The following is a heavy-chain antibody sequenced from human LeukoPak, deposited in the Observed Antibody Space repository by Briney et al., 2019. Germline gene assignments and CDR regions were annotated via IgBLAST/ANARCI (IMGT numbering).Heavy chain of an antibody. Sequence: GGSLRLSCAASGFTFSSYNMYWVRQAPEKGLEWVSSISGGSDYIYYADPVKGRFTISRDNAKNSLYLQMNSLRAEDTALYYCVKDAGTAWGQGTLVAVSS. V-gene: IGHV3-21*01. CDR2: ISGGSDYI. D-gene: IGHD2-8*02. CDR1: GFTFSSYN. CDR3: VKDAGTA. J-gene: IGHJ5*02.